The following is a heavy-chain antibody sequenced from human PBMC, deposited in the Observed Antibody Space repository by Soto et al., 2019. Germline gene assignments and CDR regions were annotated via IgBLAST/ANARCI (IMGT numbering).Heavy chain of an antibody. D-gene: IGHD3-22*01. Sequence: SETLSLTCAVSGGSISSGGYSWSWIRQPPGKGLEWIGYIYHSGSTYYNPSLKSRVTISVDTSKNQFSLKLSSVTAADTAVYYCARAKDKTYYYDSSGFLWFDPWGQGTLVTVSS. J-gene: IGHJ5*02. CDR3: ARAKDKTYYYDSSGFLWFDP. CDR2: IYHSGST. V-gene: IGHV4-30-2*01. CDR1: GGSISSGGYS.